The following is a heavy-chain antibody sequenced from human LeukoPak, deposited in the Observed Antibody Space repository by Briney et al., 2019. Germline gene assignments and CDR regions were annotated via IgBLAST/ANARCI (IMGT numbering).Heavy chain of an antibody. Sequence: SETLSLTCAAYGGSFSGYYWSWIRQPPGKGLEWIGEINHSGSTNYNPSLKSRVTISVDTSKNQFSLKLSSVTAADTAVYYCARLDYGGNSYYFDFWGQGTLVTVSS. V-gene: IGHV4-34*01. J-gene: IGHJ4*02. D-gene: IGHD4-23*01. CDR2: INHSGST. CDR3: ARLDYGGNSYYFDF. CDR1: GGSFSGYY.